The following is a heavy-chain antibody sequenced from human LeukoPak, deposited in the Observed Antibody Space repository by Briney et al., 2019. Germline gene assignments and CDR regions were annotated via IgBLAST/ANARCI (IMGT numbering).Heavy chain of an antibody. Sequence: ASVKVSCKASGGTFSSYAISWVRQAPGQGLEWMGWINPNSGGTNYAQKFQGRVTMTRDTSISTAYMELSRLRSDDTAVYYCARSVGGDCSSTSCLTFDYWGQGTLVTVSS. J-gene: IGHJ4*02. CDR2: INPNSGGT. D-gene: IGHD2-2*01. CDR3: ARSVGGDCSSTSCLTFDY. V-gene: IGHV1-2*02. CDR1: GGTFSSYA.